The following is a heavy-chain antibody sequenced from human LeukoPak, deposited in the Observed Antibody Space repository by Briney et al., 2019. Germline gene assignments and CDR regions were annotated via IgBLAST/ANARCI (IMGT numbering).Heavy chain of an antibody. V-gene: IGHV1-58*01. CDR2: IVVGSGNT. D-gene: IGHD2-15*01. Sequence: SVKVSCKASGFTFTTSAVQWVRQARGQRLEWIGWIVVGSGNTNYAQKFQERVIITRDMSTSTAYMELSSLRSEDTAVYYCAADCSGGSCYPKEGNDAFDIWGQGTMVTVSS. CDR3: AADCSGGSCYPKEGNDAFDI. J-gene: IGHJ3*02. CDR1: GFTFTTSA.